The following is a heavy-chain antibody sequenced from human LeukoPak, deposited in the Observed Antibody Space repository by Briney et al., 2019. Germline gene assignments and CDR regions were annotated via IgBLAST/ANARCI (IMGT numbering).Heavy chain of an antibody. Sequence: GGSLRLSCAASGFTFSSYAMHWVRQAPGKGLEWVAVISYDGSNKYHADSVKGRFTISRDNSKNTLYLQMNSLRAEDTAVYYCARDRSSNEYYFDYWGQGTLVTVSS. CDR1: GFTFSSYA. D-gene: IGHD2-2*01. J-gene: IGHJ4*02. CDR3: ARDRSSNEYYFDY. V-gene: IGHV3-30-3*01. CDR2: ISYDGSNK.